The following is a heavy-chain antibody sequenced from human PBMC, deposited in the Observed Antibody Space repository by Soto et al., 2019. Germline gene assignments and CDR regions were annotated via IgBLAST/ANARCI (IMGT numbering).Heavy chain of an antibody. J-gene: IGHJ3*02. CDR3: ASGRAVAGLGAFYI. D-gene: IGHD6-19*01. CDR1: GDSVSSSSAA. Sequence: PSQTLSLTCAISGDSVSSSSAAWDWIRQSPSRGLEWLGRTYYRSKWYNDYAVSVKSRITINPDTSKNQFSLQLNSVTPEDTAVYYCASGRAVAGLGAFYIWGQGTMVTLSS. V-gene: IGHV6-1*01. CDR2: TYYRSKWYN.